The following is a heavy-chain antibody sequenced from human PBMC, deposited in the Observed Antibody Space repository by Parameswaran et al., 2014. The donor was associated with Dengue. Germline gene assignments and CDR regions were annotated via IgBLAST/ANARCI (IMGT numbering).Heavy chain of an antibody. Sequence: ASETLSLTCTVSGGSISSGGYYWSWIRQHPGKGLEWIGYIYYSGSTYYNPSLKSRVTISVDTSKNQFSLKLSSVTAADTAVYYCARAELALPAGGMDVWGQGTTVTVSS. CDR3: ARAELALPAGGMDV. J-gene: IGHJ6*02. CDR1: GGSISSGGYY. V-gene: IGHV4-31*03. D-gene: IGHD3-10*01. CDR2: IYYSGST.